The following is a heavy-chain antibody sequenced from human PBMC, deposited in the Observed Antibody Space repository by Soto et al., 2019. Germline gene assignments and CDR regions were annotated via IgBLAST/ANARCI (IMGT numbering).Heavy chain of an antibody. Sequence: PGGSLRLSCTAPGFTFSSYAMHWVRQAPGKGLEWVAVISYDGSNKYYADSVKGRFTISRDNSKNTLYLQMNSLRPEDTAVHYCAREWSVANPGYWGQGTQVTVSS. V-gene: IGHV3-30-3*01. CDR3: AREWSVANPGY. J-gene: IGHJ4*02. D-gene: IGHD5-12*01. CDR1: GFTFSSYA. CDR2: ISYDGSNK.